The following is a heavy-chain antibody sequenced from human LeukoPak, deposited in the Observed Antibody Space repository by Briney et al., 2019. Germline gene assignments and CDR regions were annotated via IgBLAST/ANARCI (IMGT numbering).Heavy chain of an antibody. CDR2: IGASGGST. D-gene: IGHD3-9*01. V-gene: IGHV3-23*01. J-gene: IGHJ4*02. CDR1: GFTFSSYA. CDR3: AKAEGYDILTGLDY. Sequence: GGSLRLSCATSGFTFSSYAMSWVRQAPGKGLEWVSGIGASGGSTYYADSVKGRFTISRGNSKNTLYLQMNSLRTEDTAVYYCAKAEGYDILTGLDYWGQGTLVTVSS.